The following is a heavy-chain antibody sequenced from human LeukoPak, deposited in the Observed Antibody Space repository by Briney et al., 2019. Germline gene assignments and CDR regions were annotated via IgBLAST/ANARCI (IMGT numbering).Heavy chain of an antibody. D-gene: IGHD5-24*01. CDR3: ARQGGEMTTISNAFDI. J-gene: IGHJ3*02. CDR2: ISSTGSSI. Sequence: GGSLRLSCAASAFTFSSYEMNWVRQAPGKGLEWVSYISSTGSSIYYADSVKGRFTISRENAKNSLYLQMNSLRAEDTAVYYCARQGGEMTTISNAFDIWGQGTLVTVSS. CDR1: AFTFSSYE. V-gene: IGHV3-48*03.